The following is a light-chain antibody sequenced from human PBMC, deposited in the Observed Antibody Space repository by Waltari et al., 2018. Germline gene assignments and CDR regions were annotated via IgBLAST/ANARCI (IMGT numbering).Light chain of an antibody. CDR1: QNIKTY. V-gene: IGKV1-39*01. J-gene: IGKJ2*01. Sequence: DIQVTQSPSSLSAAIGDRVTISCRTSQNIKTYLNWYLQKPGKAPKLLIYAAATLLSGVPTRFSGSGSGTDFTLTFSSVQVEDVATYFCQQSYSTPLYTTGQGTKIEIK. CDR2: AAA. CDR3: QQSYSTPLYT.